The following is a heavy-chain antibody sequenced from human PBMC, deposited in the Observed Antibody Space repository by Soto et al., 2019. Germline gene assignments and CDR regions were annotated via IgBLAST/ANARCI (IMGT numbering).Heavy chain of an antibody. CDR3: AKVDIAVAPWGMDV. J-gene: IGHJ6*02. CDR1: GFTFDDYT. D-gene: IGHD6-19*01. CDR2: ISWDGGST. V-gene: IGHV3-43*01. Sequence: PVGSLRLSCAASGFTFDDYTMHWVRQAPGKGLEWVSLISWDGGSTYYADSAKGRFTISRDNSKNSLYLQMNSLRTEDTALYYCAKVDIAVAPWGMDVWGQGTTVTVSS.